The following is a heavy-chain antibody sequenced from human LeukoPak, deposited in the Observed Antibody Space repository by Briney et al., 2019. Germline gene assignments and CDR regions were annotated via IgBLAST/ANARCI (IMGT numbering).Heavy chain of an antibody. CDR2: VFHTGDT. J-gene: IGHJ4*02. CDR3: ARHPFATPFDH. Sequence: PSETLSLTRAVSGDSINSFYWSWIRQPPGKGLEWIGYVFHTGDTNSNPSLKSRVTVSLDTSTSQVSLRLTSVTAADTAVYYCARHPFATPFDHWGRGILVTVSS. D-gene: IGHD2-15*01. CDR1: GDSINSFY. V-gene: IGHV4-59*08.